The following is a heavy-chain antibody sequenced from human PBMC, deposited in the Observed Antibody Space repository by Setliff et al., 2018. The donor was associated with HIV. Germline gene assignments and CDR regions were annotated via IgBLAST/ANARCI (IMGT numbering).Heavy chain of an antibody. CDR2: IYYSGST. J-gene: IGHJ3*02. Sequence: SETLSLTCTVSGGSISSYYWSWIRQPPGKGLEWIGYIYYSGSTNYNPSLKSRVIISVDSSKNQFFLNLTSVTAADTAMYYCARVSQDLLGAFDIWGQGTLVTVSS. D-gene: IGHD7-27*01. CDR1: GGSISSYY. CDR3: ARVSQDLLGAFDI. V-gene: IGHV4-59*12.